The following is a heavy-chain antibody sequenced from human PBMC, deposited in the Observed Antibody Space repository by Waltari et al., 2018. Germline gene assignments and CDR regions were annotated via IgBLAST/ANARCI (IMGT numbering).Heavy chain of an antibody. V-gene: IGHV4-59*01. CDR3: ARIGYKTYGMDV. CDR2: VYYSGTT. J-gene: IGHJ6*02. D-gene: IGHD1-20*01. CDR1: GGSISSYY. Sequence: QVQLQESGPRLVQPSETLSLTCRVSGGSISSYYWAWIRQSPGTGRQWSGYVYYSGTTNYSPSLKSRVTMSVDSSRNEISLKMTSVTAADTAVYYCARIGYKTYGMDVWGRGTPVTVSS.